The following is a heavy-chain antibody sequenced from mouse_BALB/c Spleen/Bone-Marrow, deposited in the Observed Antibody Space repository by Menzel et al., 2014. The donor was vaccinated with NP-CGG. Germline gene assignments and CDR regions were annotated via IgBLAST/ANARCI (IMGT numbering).Heavy chain of an antibody. Sequence: EVQLVESGPGLVKPSPSLSLTCTVTGYSITSDYVWNWIRQLPGNKLEWMGYIRYSGSISYNPSLQSPISITRDTSKNQLFLQLNSVTAEDTATYYCASSADCYFDVWGAGTTVTVSS. J-gene: IGHJ1*01. V-gene: IGHV3-2*02. CDR3: ASSADCYFDV. CDR1: GYSITSDYV. D-gene: IGHD3-1*01. CDR2: IRYSGSI.